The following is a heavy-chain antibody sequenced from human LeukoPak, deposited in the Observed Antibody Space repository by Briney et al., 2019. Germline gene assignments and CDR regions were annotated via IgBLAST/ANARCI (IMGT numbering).Heavy chain of an antibody. Sequence: GASVKVSCKASGYTFTSYAIGWVRQTPGQGLEWMGWISAYNGYTNYAQSLQGRVTMTTDTSTSTAYMELRSLRSDDTAMYYCARVGGNYEGLIDYWGQGTLVTVSS. CDR3: ARVGGNYEGLIDY. CDR2: ISAYNGYT. J-gene: IGHJ4*02. D-gene: IGHD1-26*01. V-gene: IGHV1-18*01. CDR1: GYTFTSYA.